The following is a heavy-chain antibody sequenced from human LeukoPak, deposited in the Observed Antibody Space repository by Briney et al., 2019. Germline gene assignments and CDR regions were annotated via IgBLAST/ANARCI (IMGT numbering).Heavy chain of an antibody. D-gene: IGHD6-19*01. J-gene: IGHJ6*04. CDR3: ARDHPGWGSGWSSTPTYYYYAMDV. CDR2: FDPEDGET. Sequence: ASVKVSCKVSGYTLTELSMHWVRQAPGKGLEWMGGFDPEDGETIYAQKFQGRVTMTEDTSTDTAYMELSSLRSEDTAVYYCARDHPGWGSGWSSTPTYYYYAMDVWGKGTTVTVSS. V-gene: IGHV1-24*01. CDR1: GYTLTELS.